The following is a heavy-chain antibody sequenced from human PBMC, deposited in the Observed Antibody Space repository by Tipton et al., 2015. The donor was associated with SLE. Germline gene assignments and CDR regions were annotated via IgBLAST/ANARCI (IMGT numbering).Heavy chain of an antibody. CDR2: ISSSSSYI. CDR1: GFTFSSYE. CDR3: ARGTVGYSGYDYCFDY. D-gene: IGHD5-12*01. J-gene: IGHJ4*02. Sequence: SLRLSCAASGFTFSSYEMNWVRQAPGKGLEWVSSISSSSSYIYYADSVKGRFTISRDNAKNSLYLQMNSLRAEDTAVYYCARGTVGYSGYDYCFDYWGQGTLVTVSS. V-gene: IGHV3-21*01.